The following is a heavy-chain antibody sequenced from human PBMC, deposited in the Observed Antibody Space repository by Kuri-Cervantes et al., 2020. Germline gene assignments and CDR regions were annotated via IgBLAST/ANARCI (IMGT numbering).Heavy chain of an antibody. Sequence: GGSLRLSCRASGYSFTSYWIGWVRQMPGKGLEWMGIIYPGDSDTRYTPSFKGQVNISADKSISTAYLHWSSLNSSDTAMYYCAQGDGYDSGWFWWGQGTLVTVSS. D-gene: IGHD5-24*01. J-gene: IGHJ4*02. V-gene: IGHV5-51*01. CDR2: IYPGDSDT. CDR1: GYSFTSYW. CDR3: AQGDGYDSGWFW.